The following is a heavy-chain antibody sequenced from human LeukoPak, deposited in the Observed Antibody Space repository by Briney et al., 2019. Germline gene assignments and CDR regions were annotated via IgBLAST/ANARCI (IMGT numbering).Heavy chain of an antibody. J-gene: IGHJ5*02. CDR1: GRSISSGGSY. CDR3: ARERNCGGDCYSSWFDL. V-gene: IGHV4-31*03. CDR2: MHYSGST. Sequence: SQTLSLTCTVSGRSISSGGSYLSWIRQHPGKDLEWIVYMHYSGSTFYSSSLKSRVTISLDTSKNQFSLKLSSVTAADTAVYYCARERNCGGDCYSSWFDLWGQGTLVTVSS. D-gene: IGHD2-21*02.